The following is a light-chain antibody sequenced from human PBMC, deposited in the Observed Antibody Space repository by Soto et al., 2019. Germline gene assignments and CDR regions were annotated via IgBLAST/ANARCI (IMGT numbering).Light chain of an antibody. CDR3: QQYNTYPLT. Sequence: DIQMTQSPSTLSASVGDRVTITCRASQSISTWLAWYQQKPGKEPKLLIYKASSLEGGVPSRFSGSGSGTEFNISVSSLQPDDFATYYFQQYNTYPLTFGGGTTVEIK. V-gene: IGKV1-5*03. J-gene: IGKJ4*01. CDR1: QSISTW. CDR2: KAS.